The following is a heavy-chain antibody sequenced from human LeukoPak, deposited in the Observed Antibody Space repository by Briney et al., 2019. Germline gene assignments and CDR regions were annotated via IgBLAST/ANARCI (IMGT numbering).Heavy chain of an antibody. CDR1: GFTVSSNY. CDR3: ATHCSSVSCSLATFDI. Sequence: GGSLRLSCAASGFTVSSNYMSWVRQAPGKGPEWVTDIKQDGSEKYYVDSVRGRFTISRDNARTSLYLQMNSLRAEDTAVYYCATHCSSVSCSLATFDIWGQGTMVTVSS. V-gene: IGHV3-7*01. J-gene: IGHJ3*02. CDR2: IKQDGSEK. D-gene: IGHD2-2*01.